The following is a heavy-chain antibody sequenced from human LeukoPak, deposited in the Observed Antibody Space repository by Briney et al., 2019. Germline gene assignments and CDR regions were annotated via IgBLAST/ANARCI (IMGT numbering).Heavy chain of an antibody. D-gene: IGHD6-19*01. CDR1: VRFYNRQY. V-gene: IGHV4-59*08. CDR3: AWLGFRESHFDP. Sequence: SETLSLIYSFWVRFYNRQYWRWVRQPPGKGLEWIGNIYYSGSTNYNPSLTSRVTISVDTSKNQFSLKLSCVTAADTAVYYCAWLGFRESHFDPWGQGTLVTVSS. CDR2: IYYSGST. J-gene: IGHJ5*02.